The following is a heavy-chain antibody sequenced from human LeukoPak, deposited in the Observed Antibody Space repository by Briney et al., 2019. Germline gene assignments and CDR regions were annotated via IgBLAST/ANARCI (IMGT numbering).Heavy chain of an antibody. D-gene: IGHD4-17*01. J-gene: IGHJ4*03. Sequence: SVKVSCKASGGTFVSYAISWVRQAPGQGLEWMGGIIPIFGTANYAQRFQGRVTITADESTSTAYMELSSLRSEDTAVYYCARVQVTTLERGVYYFDYWGQGTTVTVSS. CDR1: GGTFVSYA. CDR2: IIPIFGTA. V-gene: IGHV1-69*13. CDR3: ARVQVTTLERGVYYFDY.